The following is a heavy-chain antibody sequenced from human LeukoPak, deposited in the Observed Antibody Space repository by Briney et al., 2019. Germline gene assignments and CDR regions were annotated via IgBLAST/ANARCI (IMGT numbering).Heavy chain of an antibody. CDR1: GYTFTGYY. V-gene: IGHV1-2*02. D-gene: IGHD7-27*01. J-gene: IGHJ6*02. CDR3: ARPLGITYYYGMDV. CDR2: INPNSGGT. Sequence: ASVKVSCKASGYTFTGYYMHWVRQAPGQGLEWMGWINPNSGGTNYAQKFQGRVTVTRDTSISTAYMELSRLRSDDTAVYYCARPLGITYYYGMDVWGQGTTVTVSS.